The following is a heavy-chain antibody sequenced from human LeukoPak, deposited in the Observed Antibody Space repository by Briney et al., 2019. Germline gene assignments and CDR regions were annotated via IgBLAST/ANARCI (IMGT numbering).Heavy chain of an antibody. D-gene: IGHD3-9*01. CDR1: GFTFSSYW. CDR2: INTDGSTT. Sequence: GVSLRLSCAASGFTFSSYWMHWVRQVPGKGLVWVSRINTDGSTTSYADSVKGRFTISRDNTKNTLYLHMNSLRAEDTGVYYCTIDLTGPFDDWGQGTLVTVPS. V-gene: IGHV3-74*01. CDR3: TIDLTGPFDD. J-gene: IGHJ4*02.